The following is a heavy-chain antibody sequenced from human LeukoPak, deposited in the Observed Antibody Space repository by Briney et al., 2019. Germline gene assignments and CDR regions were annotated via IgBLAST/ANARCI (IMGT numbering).Heavy chain of an antibody. V-gene: IGHV4-39*01. J-gene: IGHJ4*02. CDR1: GGSISSSSYY. Sequence: PSETLSLTCTVSGGSISSSSYYWGWIRQPPGKGLEWIGSIYYSGSTYYNPSLKSRVTISVDTSKNQFSLKLSSVTAADTAVYYCARSPVDFWSGYSPAGGTPYYFDYWGQGTLVTVSS. CDR3: ARSPVDFWSGYSPAGGTPYYFDY. D-gene: IGHD3-3*01. CDR2: IYYSGST.